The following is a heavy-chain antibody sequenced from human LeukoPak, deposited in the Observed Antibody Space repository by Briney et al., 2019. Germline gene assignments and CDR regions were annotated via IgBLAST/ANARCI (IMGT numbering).Heavy chain of an antibody. J-gene: IGHJ1*01. CDR2: ISYDGSNK. D-gene: IGHD2-21*02. CDR3: ARGLAYCGGDCYSEYFQH. Sequence: GRSLRLSRAASGFTFSSYAMHWVRQAPGKGLEWVAVISYDGSNKYYADSVKGRFTISRDNSKNTLYLQMNSLRAEDTAVYYCARGLAYCGGDCYSEYFQHWGQGTLVTVSS. V-gene: IGHV3-30*04. CDR1: GFTFSSYA.